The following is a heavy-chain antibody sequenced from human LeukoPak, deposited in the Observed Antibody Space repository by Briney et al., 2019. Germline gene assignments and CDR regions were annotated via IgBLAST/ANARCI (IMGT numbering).Heavy chain of an antibody. V-gene: IGHV3-23*01. D-gene: IGHD3-22*01. CDR3: ARRRTYYYDSSGYYYYFDY. CDR1: GFTFSSYA. J-gene: IGHJ4*02. CDR2: ISGRGGST. Sequence: GGSLRLSCAASGFTFSSYAMSWIRQAPAKGREWVSAISGRGGSTYYADSVKGRFTISRDNSKNTLYLQMNSLRAEDTAVYYCARRRTYYYDSSGYYYYFDYWGQGTLVTVSS.